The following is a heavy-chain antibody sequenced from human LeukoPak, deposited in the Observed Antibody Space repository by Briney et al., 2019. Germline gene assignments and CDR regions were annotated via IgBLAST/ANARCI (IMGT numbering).Heavy chain of an antibody. D-gene: IGHD3-22*01. CDR1: GINFSSYS. J-gene: IGHJ6*02. CDR2: ICSSSSYI. Sequence: GGSLRLSCAASGINFSSYSNNWGRQAPGKGLEVVSSICSSSSYIYYADSVKGRFTISRDNAKNSLYLQMNSLRAEDTAVYYCARDLYDSSGYYYPYYYYGMDVWGQGTTVTVSS. V-gene: IGHV3-21*01. CDR3: ARDLYDSSGYYYPYYYYGMDV.